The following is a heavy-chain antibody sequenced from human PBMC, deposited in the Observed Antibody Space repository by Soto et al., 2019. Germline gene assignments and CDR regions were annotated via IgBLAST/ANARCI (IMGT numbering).Heavy chain of an antibody. CDR2: INAGNGNT. J-gene: IGHJ4*02. CDR1: GYTITSYA. Sequence: QVQLVQSGAEEKKPGASVKVSCKASGYTITSYAMHWVRQAPGQRLEWMGWINAGNGNTKYSQKFQGRVTITRDTSASTAYMDLSSLRSEDTAVYYCARSIVVVTALDYWGQGTLVTVSS. CDR3: ARSIVVVTALDY. D-gene: IGHD2-21*02. V-gene: IGHV1-3*05.